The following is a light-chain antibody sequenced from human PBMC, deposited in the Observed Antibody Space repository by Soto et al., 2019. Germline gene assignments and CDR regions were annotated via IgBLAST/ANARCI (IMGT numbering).Light chain of an antibody. CDR3: QQYGHSPWT. CDR1: QSVSSSY. Sequence: EIVLTQSPGTLSLSPGERATLSCRSSQSVSSSYLVWYQQKPGQAPRLLIYAASSRAAGIPDRFSGSGSETDFTLTISRLEPEDFAVYYCQQYGHSPWTFGQGTKVEIK. V-gene: IGKV3-20*01. J-gene: IGKJ1*01. CDR2: AAS.